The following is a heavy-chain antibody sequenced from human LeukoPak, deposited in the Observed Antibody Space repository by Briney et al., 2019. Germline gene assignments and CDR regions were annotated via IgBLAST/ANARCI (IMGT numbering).Heavy chain of an antibody. CDR2: ISSSSTYI. J-gene: IGHJ4*02. CDR3: ARDGWFGIYYFDY. Sequence: SGGSLRLSCAASGFTFSSYTMNWVRQAPGKGLEWVSSISSSSTYIDYADSVKGRFTISRDNAKNSLYLQMNSLRAEDTAVYYCARDGWFGIYYFDYWGQGTLVTVSS. V-gene: IGHV3-21*01. D-gene: IGHD3-10*01. CDR1: GFTFSSYT.